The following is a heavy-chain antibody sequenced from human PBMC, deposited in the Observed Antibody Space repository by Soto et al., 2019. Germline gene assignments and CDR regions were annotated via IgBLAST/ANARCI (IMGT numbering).Heavy chain of an antibody. CDR2: ISAYNGNT. CDR3: ARVPTQLWLPSYFDY. D-gene: IGHD5-18*01. J-gene: IGHJ4*02. V-gene: IGHV1-18*04. Sequence: ASVKVSCKASGYTFTSYGISWVRQAPGQGLEWMGWISAYNGNTNYAQKLQGRVTMTTDTSTSTAYMELRSLRSDDTAVYYCARVPTQLWLPSYFDYLGQGTLVTVSS. CDR1: GYTFTSYG.